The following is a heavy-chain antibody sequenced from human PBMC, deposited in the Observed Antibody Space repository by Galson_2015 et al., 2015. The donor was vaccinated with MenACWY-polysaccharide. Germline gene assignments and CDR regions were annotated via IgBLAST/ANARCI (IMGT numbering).Heavy chain of an antibody. V-gene: IGHV4-4*09. CDR3: ARVRGGQWPRYSMDV. D-gene: IGHD6-19*01. Sequence: SETLSLTCSVSDGSMSSYFWGWIRQPPGKGLEWIGYMDSSRRGNSNPSLKSRVTISVDTFKKQFSLKLNSVTAADTAVYYCARVRGGQWPRYSMDVWGQGTTVTVSS. CDR2: MDSSRRG. J-gene: IGHJ6*02. CDR1: DGSMSSYF.